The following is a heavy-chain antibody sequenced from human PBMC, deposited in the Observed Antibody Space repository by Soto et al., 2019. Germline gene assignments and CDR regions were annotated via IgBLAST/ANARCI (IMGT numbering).Heavy chain of an antibody. Sequence: EVQLVESGGDLVQPGGSLRLSCAASGFTFNDHYMDWVRQAPGKGLEWVGRTRSKPNGYTTEYAASVKGRFTISTDASRNSLFLQXXXXXTEDTAVYYCARLSGDYYPDYWGQGTLVTVSS. V-gene: IGHV3-72*01. J-gene: IGHJ4*02. CDR2: TRSKPNGYTT. CDR1: GFTFNDHY. D-gene: IGHD1-26*01. CDR3: ARLSGDYYPDY.